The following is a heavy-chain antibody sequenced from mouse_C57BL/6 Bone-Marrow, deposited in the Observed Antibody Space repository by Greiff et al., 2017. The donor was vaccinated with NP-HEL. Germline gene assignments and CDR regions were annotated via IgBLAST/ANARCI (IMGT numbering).Heavy chain of an antibody. D-gene: IGHD1-1*01. V-gene: IGHV1-53*01. CDR2: INPGNGGT. J-gene: IGHJ1*03. CDR1: GYTFTSYW. CDR3: ARRGSSHWYFDV. Sequence: QVQLQQPGTELVKPGASVKLSCKASGYTFTSYWMHWVKQRPGQGLEWIGNINPGNGGTNYNEKFKSKATLTVDKSSSTAYMQLSSLTSEDAAVDYCARRGSSHWYFDVWGTGTTVTVSS.